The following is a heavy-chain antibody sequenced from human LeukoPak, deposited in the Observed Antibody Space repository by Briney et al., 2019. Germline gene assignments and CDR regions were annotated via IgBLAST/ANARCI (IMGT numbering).Heavy chain of an antibody. CDR2: IKEDGGEK. J-gene: IGHJ2*01. CDR3: AREYWYFDL. CDR1: GVTLSPYW. V-gene: IGHV3-7*01. Sequence: GGSLRLSCAASGVTLSPYWMAWVRQAPGKGLEWVANIKEDGGEKYYADSVKGRFSISRDNAENSLYLQMNSLRVEDTAVYYCAREYWYFDLWGQGTLVTVSS.